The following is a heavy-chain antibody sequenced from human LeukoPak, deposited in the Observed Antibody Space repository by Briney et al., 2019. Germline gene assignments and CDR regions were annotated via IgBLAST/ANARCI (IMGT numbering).Heavy chain of an antibody. CDR2: ISGSGGST. J-gene: IGHJ4*02. Sequence: GGSLRLSCAASGFTFSSYAMSWVRQAPGKGLEWVSAISGSGGSTYYADSVKGRFTISRDNSKNTLYLQMNSLRAEDTAVYYCARSLRWGSYYFDYWGQGTLVTVSS. CDR3: ARSLRWGSYYFDY. CDR1: GFTFSSYA. D-gene: IGHD3-16*01. V-gene: IGHV3-23*01.